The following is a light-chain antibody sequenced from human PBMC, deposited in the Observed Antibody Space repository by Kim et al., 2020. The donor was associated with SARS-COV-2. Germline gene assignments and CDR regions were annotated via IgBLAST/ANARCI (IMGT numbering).Light chain of an antibody. J-gene: IGKJ4*01. V-gene: IGKV3D-20*02. Sequence: SGNNLVWYQHKSGQGPRLLIYDTFKRDSGIPDRFSGSWSGTDFTLTISRLEPDDSAVYFCQQHDSLPVTFGGGTKVDIK. CDR2: DTF. CDR3: QQHDSLPVT. CDR1: SGNN.